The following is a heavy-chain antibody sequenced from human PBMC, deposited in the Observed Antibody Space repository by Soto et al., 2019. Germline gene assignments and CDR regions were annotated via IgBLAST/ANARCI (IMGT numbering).Heavy chain of an antibody. V-gene: IGHV1-69*06. CDR2: IIPIFGTA. J-gene: IGHJ4*02. D-gene: IGHD3-22*01. Sequence: SVKVSCKASGGTFSSYAISWVRQAPGQGLEWMGGIIPIFGTANYAQKFQGRVTITADKSTSKAYMELSSLRSEDTAVYYCASDSSGYYPTNWGQGTLVTVSS. CDR3: ASDSSGYYPTN. CDR1: GGTFSSYA.